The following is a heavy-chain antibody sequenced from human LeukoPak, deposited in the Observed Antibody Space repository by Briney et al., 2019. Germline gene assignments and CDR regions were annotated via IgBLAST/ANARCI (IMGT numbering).Heavy chain of an antibody. CDR1: GYTFTSYY. Sequence: ASVKVSCKASGYTFTSYYVHWVRQAPGQGLEWMGIINPSGGSTSYAQKFQGRVTMTRDTSTITVYMELSSLRSNDTAEHDCPKQSEGSSEPWGEKTLVTVSP. CDR3: PKQSEGSSEP. J-gene: IGHJ5*01. D-gene: IGHD6-6*01. CDR2: INPSGGST. V-gene: IGHV1-46*03.